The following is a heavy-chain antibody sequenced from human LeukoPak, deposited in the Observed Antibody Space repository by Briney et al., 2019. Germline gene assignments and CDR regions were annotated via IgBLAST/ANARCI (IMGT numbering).Heavy chain of an antibody. D-gene: IGHD6-6*01. Sequence: SETLSLTCAVYGGSFSGYYWSWIRQPPGKGLEWIGEINHSGSTNYNPSLKSRVTISVDTSKNQFSLKLSSMTAADTAVYYCARLPYSSSPYYYYYMDVWGKGTTVTVSS. CDR3: ARLPYSSSPYYYYYMDV. J-gene: IGHJ6*03. CDR1: GGSFSGYY. V-gene: IGHV4-34*01. CDR2: INHSGST.